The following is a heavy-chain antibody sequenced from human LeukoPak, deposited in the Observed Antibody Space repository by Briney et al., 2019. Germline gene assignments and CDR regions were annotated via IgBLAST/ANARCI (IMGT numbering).Heavy chain of an antibody. J-gene: IGHJ5*02. CDR2: IIPIFGTA. CDR3: ATHIVVVPAAKKYNWFDP. V-gene: IGHV1-69*05. Sequence: SVKVSCKASGYTFTSYAISWVRQAPGQGLEWMGGIIPIFGTANYAQKFQGRVTITTDESTSTAYMELSSLRSEDTAVYYCATHIVVVPAAKKYNWFDPWGQGTLVTVSS. CDR1: GYTFTSYA. D-gene: IGHD2-2*01.